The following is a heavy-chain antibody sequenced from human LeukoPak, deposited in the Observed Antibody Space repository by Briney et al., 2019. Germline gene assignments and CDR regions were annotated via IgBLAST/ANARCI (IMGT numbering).Heavy chain of an antibody. CDR3: ASGYSSGWHGPGYYGMDV. Sequence: GASVKVSCKASGYTFTSYYMHWVRQAPGQGLEWMGIINPSGGSTSYAQKFQGRVTMTRDTSTSTVYMELSSLRSEDTAAYYCASGYSSGWHGPGYYGMDVWGKGTTVTVSS. V-gene: IGHV1-46*01. CDR1: GYTFTSYY. D-gene: IGHD6-19*01. J-gene: IGHJ6*04. CDR2: INPSGGST.